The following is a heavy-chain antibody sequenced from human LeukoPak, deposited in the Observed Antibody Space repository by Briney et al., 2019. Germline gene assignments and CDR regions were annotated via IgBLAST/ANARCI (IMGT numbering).Heavy chain of an antibody. CDR2: INLNSGGT. V-gene: IGHV1-2*02. CDR3: ARHPYSGSYHFDY. CDR1: GYIFTGYY. Sequence: ASVKVSCKASGYIFTGYYMHWVRQAPGQGLEWMGWINLNSGGTNYAQKFQGRVTMTRDTSISTAYMELSRLTSDDTAVYYCARHPYSGSYHFDYWGQGTLVTVSS. J-gene: IGHJ4*02. D-gene: IGHD1-26*01.